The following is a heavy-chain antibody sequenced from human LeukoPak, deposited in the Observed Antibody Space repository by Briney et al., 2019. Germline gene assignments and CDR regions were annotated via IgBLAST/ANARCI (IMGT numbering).Heavy chain of an antibody. CDR3: ARQRFDYYDSSGYGDAFDI. J-gene: IGHJ3*02. CDR2: IYPGDSDT. D-gene: IGHD3-22*01. CDR1: GYSITSYW. Sequence: GESLKISCKGSGYSITSYWIGWVRQMPGKGLEWMGIIYPGDSDTRYSPSFQGQVTISADKSISTAYLQWSSLKASDTAMYYCARQRFDYYDSSGYGDAFDIWGQGTMVTLSS. V-gene: IGHV5-51*01.